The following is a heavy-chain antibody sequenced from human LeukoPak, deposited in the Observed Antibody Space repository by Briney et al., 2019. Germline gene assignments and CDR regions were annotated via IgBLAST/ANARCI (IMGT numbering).Heavy chain of an antibody. D-gene: IGHD3-9*01. Sequence: GGSLRLSCAASGFTVSSNYMSWVRQAPGKGLEWVSSISSSSSYIYYADSVKGRFTISRDNAKNSLYLQMNSLRAEDTAVYYCARGKITYDILTGYYTWFDPWGQGTLVTVSS. J-gene: IGHJ5*02. V-gene: IGHV3-21*01. CDR3: ARGKITYDILTGYYTWFDP. CDR1: GFTVSSNY. CDR2: ISSSSSYI.